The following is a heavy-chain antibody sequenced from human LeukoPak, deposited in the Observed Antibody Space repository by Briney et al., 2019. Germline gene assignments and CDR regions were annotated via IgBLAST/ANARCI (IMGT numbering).Heavy chain of an antibody. J-gene: IGHJ4*02. CDR3: AKDRSTVLMIYASDY. Sequence: PGGSLRLSCAASVFTFSDYGIHGVRQAPGKGLEWVAVISYDGCEKYYVDSVKGRFTISRDNSKNTLYLQINSLRPEDTAVYYCAKDRSTVLMIYASDYWGQGTQVTVSS. CDR1: VFTFSDYG. V-gene: IGHV3-30*18. CDR2: ISYDGCEK. D-gene: IGHD2-8*01.